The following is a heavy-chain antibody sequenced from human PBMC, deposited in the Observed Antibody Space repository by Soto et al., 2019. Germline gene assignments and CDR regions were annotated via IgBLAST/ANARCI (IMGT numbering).Heavy chain of an antibody. CDR2: MYFSGST. J-gene: IGHJ3*02. V-gene: IGHV4-39*01. CDR1: GGSISSSRYY. D-gene: IGHD3-3*01. Sequence: SETLSLTCTVSGGSISSSRYYWGWIRQPPGKGLEWIGNMYFSGSTYYNPSLKSRVTISADTSRNQFSLKVTSVTAADTAVYYCARPITIFGLVAHSHDPFAIWGQG. CDR3: ARPITIFGLVAHSHDPFAI.